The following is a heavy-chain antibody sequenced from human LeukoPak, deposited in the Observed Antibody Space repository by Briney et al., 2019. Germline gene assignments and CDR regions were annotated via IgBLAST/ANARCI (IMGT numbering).Heavy chain of an antibody. J-gene: IGHJ4*02. V-gene: IGHV3-48*03. CDR2: FAGSGTTT. Sequence: GGSLRLSCAASGFDFGAYEMNWVHQTPGKGLEWVAYFAGSGTTTYYADSVKGRFIISRDNARNSLYLQMNSLRAEDTALYYCTTLGYHLDSWGQGTLVTVSS. CDR3: TTLGYHLDS. D-gene: IGHD3-22*01. CDR1: GFDFGAYE.